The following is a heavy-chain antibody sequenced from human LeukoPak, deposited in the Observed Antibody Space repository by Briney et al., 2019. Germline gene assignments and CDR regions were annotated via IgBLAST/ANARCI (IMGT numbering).Heavy chain of an antibody. D-gene: IGHD3-16*01. Sequence: GGSLRLSCAASGFTFSSYSMNWVRQAPGKGLEWVSSISSSSSYIYYADSVKGRFTISRDNAKNSLYLQMNSLRAEDTAVYYCARIMITFGGVHYYYYYGMDVWGQGTTVTVSS. CDR2: ISSSSSYI. CDR1: GFTFSSYS. V-gene: IGHV3-21*01. J-gene: IGHJ6*02. CDR3: ARIMITFGGVHYYYYYGMDV.